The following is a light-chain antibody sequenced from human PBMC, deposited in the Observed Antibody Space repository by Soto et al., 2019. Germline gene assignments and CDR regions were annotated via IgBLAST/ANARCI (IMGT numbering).Light chain of an antibody. CDR3: QHFNNYPLT. CDR2: AAS. J-gene: IGKJ4*01. Sequence: AIQLTQSPSSLSASVGDTVSITCRASQGISSALAWYQQSPGKAPRLLIYAASSLESGVPSRFSGSGSGTDFTLTISSLQPEDFATYYCQHFNNYPLTFGGGTKVEIK. CDR1: QGISSA. V-gene: IGKV1D-13*01.